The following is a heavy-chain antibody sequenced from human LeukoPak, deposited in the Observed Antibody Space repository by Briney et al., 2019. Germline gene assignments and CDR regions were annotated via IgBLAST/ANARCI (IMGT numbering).Heavy chain of an antibody. J-gene: IGHJ5*02. V-gene: IGHV1-69*06. CDR2: IIPIFGTA. CDR3: ARDSYGPYNWFDP. D-gene: IGHD5-18*01. Sequence: PVKVSCKASGGTFSSYAISWVRQAPGQGVEWMGGIIPIFGTANYAQKFQGRVTITADKSTSTAYMELSSLRSEDTAVYYCARDSYGPYNWFDPWGQGTLVTVSS. CDR1: GGTFSSYA.